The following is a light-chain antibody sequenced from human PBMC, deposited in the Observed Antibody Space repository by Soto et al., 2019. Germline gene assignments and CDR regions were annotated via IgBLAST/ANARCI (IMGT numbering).Light chain of an antibody. Sequence: DIQMTQSPSSLSASVGDRVTITCRASQSIANYLNWYQQKPGKAPKLLIYAASSLQSGVPSRFSGSGSGTDFTLTISSLQPEDFATYYCQQSYSTPPATLGQGTKVDIK. CDR2: AAS. J-gene: IGKJ1*01. CDR1: QSIANY. CDR3: QQSYSTPPAT. V-gene: IGKV1-39*01.